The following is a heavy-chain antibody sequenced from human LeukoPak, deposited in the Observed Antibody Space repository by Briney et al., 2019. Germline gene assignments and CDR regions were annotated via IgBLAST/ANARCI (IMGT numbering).Heavy chain of an antibody. CDR1: GFTFSSYG. Sequence: GGSLRLSCAASGFTFSSYGMHWVRQAPGKGLEWVAVISYDGSNEYYADSVKGRFTISRDNSKNTLYLQMNSLRAEDTAVYYCAKDGGPPYDSSGYYPKGNAFDIWGQGTMVTVSS. CDR3: AKDGGPPYDSSGYYPKGNAFDI. V-gene: IGHV3-30*18. D-gene: IGHD3-22*01. J-gene: IGHJ3*02. CDR2: ISYDGSNE.